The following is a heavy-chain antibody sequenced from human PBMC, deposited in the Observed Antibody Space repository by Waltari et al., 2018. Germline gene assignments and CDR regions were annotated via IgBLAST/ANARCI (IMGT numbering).Heavy chain of an antibody. CDR3: ATYRWLGY. Sequence: EVQLVESGGGLVQLGGSLRLSCVVSDFTFSPYWMTWVRQAPGRGLEWVANINYDGSETHYVDSVKGRFTISRDNARNSLYLQMNSLRAEDTAVYYCATYRWLGYWGQGTLVTVSS. V-gene: IGHV3-7*03. J-gene: IGHJ4*02. CDR1: DFTFSPYW. D-gene: IGHD3-10*01. CDR2: INYDGSET.